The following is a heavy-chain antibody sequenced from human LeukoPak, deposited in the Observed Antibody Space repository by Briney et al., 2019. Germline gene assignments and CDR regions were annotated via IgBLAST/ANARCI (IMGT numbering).Heavy chain of an antibody. CDR1: GGSISSGSYY. CDR2: IYYSGST. J-gene: IGHJ4*02. V-gene: IGHV4-39*07. D-gene: IGHD4-23*01. CDR3: ARAKSHYGGNSGGFDY. Sequence: SETLSLTCTVSGGSISSGSYYWGWIRQPPGKGLEWIGSIYYSGSTYYNPSLKSRVTISVDTSKNQFSLKLSSVTAADTAVYYCARAKSHYGGNSGGFDYWGQGTLVTVSS.